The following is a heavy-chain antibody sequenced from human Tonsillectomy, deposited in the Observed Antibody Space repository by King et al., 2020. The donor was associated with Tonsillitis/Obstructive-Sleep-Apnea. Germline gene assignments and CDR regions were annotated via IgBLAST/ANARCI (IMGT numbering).Heavy chain of an antibody. CDR2: IYTSGST. V-gene: IGHV4-4*07. CDR1: GGSISNHY. Sequence: VQLQESGPGLVKPSETLSLTCTVSGGSISNHYWSWVRQPAGKGLELIGRIYTSGSTNYNPSLKSRVTMSVDTSKNQFSLRLTSVTAADTAVYYCARMVITQYWYFDLWGRGTLVTVSS. D-gene: IGHD3-22*01. CDR3: ARMVITQYWYFDL. J-gene: IGHJ2*01.